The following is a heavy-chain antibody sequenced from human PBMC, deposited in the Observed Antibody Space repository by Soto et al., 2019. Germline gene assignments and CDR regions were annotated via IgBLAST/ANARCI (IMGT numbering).Heavy chain of an antibody. D-gene: IGHD6-6*01. V-gene: IGHV3-30*18. J-gene: IGHJ6*02. CDR1: GFTFSSYG. Sequence: QVQLVESGGGVVQPGRSLRLSCAASGFTFSSYGRHWVRQAPGKGLEWVAVVSYDGSNKFYSDSVKGRFTISRDNSKNTLYLQMNSLRAEDTAEYYCAKGEGGSSSSPWYSGMDVWGQGTTVTVSS. CDR3: AKGEGGSSSSPWYSGMDV. CDR2: VSYDGSNK.